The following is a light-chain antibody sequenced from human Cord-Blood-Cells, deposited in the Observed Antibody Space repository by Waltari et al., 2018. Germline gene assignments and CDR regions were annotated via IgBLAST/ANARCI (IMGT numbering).Light chain of an antibody. CDR3: CSYAGSFVV. V-gene: IGLV2-11*02. Sequence: QSALTQPRSVSGSPGQSVTISCTGTSSDVGGYNYVSWYQQHPGKAPKRMIYEVSKRPSGVPDRFSGSKSGNTASLTISGLQAEDEADYYCCSYAGSFVVFGGGTKLTVL. J-gene: IGLJ2*01. CDR1: SSDVGGYNY. CDR2: EVS.